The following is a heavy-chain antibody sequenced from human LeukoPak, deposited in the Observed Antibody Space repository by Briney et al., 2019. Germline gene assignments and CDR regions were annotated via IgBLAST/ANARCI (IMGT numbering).Heavy chain of an antibody. CDR1: GFTFSTYW. CDR3: ARLGLAGTASYYGMDA. CDR2: IKQDGTEK. D-gene: IGHD6-19*01. V-gene: IGHV3-7*03. J-gene: IGHJ6*04. Sequence: GGSLRLSCAASGFTFSTYWMTWVRQAPGRGLEWVANIKQDGTEKSYVDSVKGRFTISRDSAKNSLYLQMNSLTTVDTAVYYCARLGLAGTASYYGMDAWGKGTTVTVSS.